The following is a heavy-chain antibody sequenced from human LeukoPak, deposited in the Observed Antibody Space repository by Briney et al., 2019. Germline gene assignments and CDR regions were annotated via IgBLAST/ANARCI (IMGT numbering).Heavy chain of an antibody. CDR1: GDSISSYY. CDR3: ASRGAQYYYGSGSYRPYNWFDP. CDR2: INHSGST. J-gene: IGHJ5*02. V-gene: IGHV4-34*01. Sequence: SETLSLTCTVSGDSISSYYWSWIRQPPGKGLEWIGEINHSGSTNYNPSLKSRVTISVDTSKNQFSLKLSSVTAADTAVYYCASRGAQYYYGSGSYRPYNWFDPWGQGTLVTVSS. D-gene: IGHD3-10*01.